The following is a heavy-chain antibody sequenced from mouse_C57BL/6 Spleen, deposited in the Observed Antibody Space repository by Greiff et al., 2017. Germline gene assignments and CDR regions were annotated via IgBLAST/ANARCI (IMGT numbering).Heavy chain of an antibody. Sequence: QVQLQQSGPELVKPGASVKISCKASGYAFSSSWMNWVKQRPGKGLEWIGRIYPGDGDTNYNGKFKGKATLTADKSSSTAYMQLSSLTSEDSAVYFCAREYTDYARDYWGQGTSVTVSA. D-gene: IGHD1-1*01. J-gene: IGHJ4*01. V-gene: IGHV1-82*01. CDR3: AREYTDYARDY. CDR2: IYPGDGDT. CDR1: GYAFSSSW.